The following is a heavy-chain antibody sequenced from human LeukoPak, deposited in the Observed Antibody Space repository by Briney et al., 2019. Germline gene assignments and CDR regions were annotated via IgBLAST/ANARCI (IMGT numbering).Heavy chain of an antibody. D-gene: IGHD6-13*01. Sequence: SETLSLTCIFSVGSINTYYWSWIRQPPGKGLEWIGEIYHSGSTNYNPSLKSRVTISVDKSKNQFSLKLSSVTAADTAVYYCARDRGAAGKGYFQHWGQGTLVTVSS. CDR3: ARDRGAAGKGYFQH. CDR2: IYHSGST. J-gene: IGHJ1*01. V-gene: IGHV4-59*12. CDR1: VGSINTYY.